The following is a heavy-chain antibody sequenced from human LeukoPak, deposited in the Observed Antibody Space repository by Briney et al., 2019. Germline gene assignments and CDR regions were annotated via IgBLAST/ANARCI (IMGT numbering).Heavy chain of an antibody. CDR1: GYTFTSYD. J-gene: IGHJ4*02. V-gene: IGHV1-8*01. Sequence: ASVKVSCKASGYTFTSYDINLVRQATGQGLEWMGWMNPNSGNTGYAQKFQGRVTMTRNTSISTAYMELSSLRSEDTAVYYCARAFPSSSWYFSLYSFRAAGYYFNYWGQGTLVTVSS. D-gene: IGHD6-13*01. CDR2: MNPNSGNT. CDR3: ARAFPSSSWYFSLYSFRAAGYYFNY.